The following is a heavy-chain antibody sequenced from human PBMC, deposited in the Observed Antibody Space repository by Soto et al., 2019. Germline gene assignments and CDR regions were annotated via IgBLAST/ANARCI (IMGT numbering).Heavy chain of an antibody. CDR1: GYTFPSYG. CDR2: ISAYNGNT. CDR3: ARDGTAAAIDAFDI. J-gene: IGHJ3*02. Sequence: ASVKVSCKASGYTFPSYGISWVRQAPGQGLEWMGWISAYNGNTNYAQKLQGRVTMTTDTSTSTAYMELRSLRSDDTAVYYCARDGTAAAIDAFDIWGQGTMVTVSS. D-gene: IGHD2-2*02. V-gene: IGHV1-18*01.